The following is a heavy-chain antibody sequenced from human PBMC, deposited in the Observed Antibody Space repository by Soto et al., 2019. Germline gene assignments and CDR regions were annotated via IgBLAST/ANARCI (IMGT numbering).Heavy chain of an antibody. J-gene: IGHJ6*02. CDR1: GFTFSSYT. CDR2: ISGSGGST. V-gene: IGHV3-23*01. D-gene: IGHD6-6*01. Sequence: EVQLLESGGGLVQPGGSLRLSCAASGFTFSSYTMSWVRQAPGKGLEWVSAISGSGGSTYYADSVKGRFTISRDNSKNTLYLQMNSLRAEDTAVYSCSGIAARRGYYYYYGMDVWGQGTTVTVSS. CDR3: SGIAARRGYYYYYGMDV.